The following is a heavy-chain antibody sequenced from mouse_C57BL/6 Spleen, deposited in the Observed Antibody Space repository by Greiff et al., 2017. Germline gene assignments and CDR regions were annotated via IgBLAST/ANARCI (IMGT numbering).Heavy chain of an antibody. V-gene: IGHV1-39*01. CDR1: GYSFTDYN. CDR2: INPNDGTT. J-gene: IGHJ1*03. D-gene: IGHD2-14*01. Sequence: EVQLVESGPGLVKPGASVKISCKASGYSFTDYNMNWVKQSNGKSLEWIGVINPNDGTTSYKRKFKGKAPLTADQSSSTAYMQLTRLSSEDSAVYYCARWGYQGYFDVWGTGTTVTVSS. CDR3: ARWGYQGYFDV.